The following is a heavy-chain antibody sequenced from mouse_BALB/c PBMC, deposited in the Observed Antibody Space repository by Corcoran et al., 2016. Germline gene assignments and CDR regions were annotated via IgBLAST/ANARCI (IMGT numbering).Heavy chain of an antibody. CDR3: ARFYDSTYSKYFDV. J-gene: IGHJ1*01. CDR1: GYSFTSYY. CDR2: IFPGSGNT. D-gene: IGHD1-1*01. V-gene: IGHV1-66*01. Sequence: QVQLQQSGPELVKPGASVKISCKASGYSFTSYYINWVKQRPGQGLEWIGWIFPGSGNTKYNEKFKGKATLTADTSSSTAYMQLSSLTSEDSAVYVCARFYDSTYSKYFDVWGAGTTVTVSS.